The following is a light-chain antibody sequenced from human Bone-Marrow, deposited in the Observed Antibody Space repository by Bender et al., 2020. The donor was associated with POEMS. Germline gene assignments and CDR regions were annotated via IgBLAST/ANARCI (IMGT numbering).Light chain of an antibody. CDR3: QSADSTHGYVV. J-gene: IGLJ2*01. Sequence: QSALTQPASVSGSPGQSITISCTGTSSDVGGYNLVSWYQQHPDKAPKLMIYEGSKRPSGVSSRFSGSKSGNTASLTVSGLQAEDEADYYCQSADSTHGYVVFGGGTRLTVL. V-gene: IGLV2-23*01. CDR2: EGS. CDR1: SSDVGGYNL.